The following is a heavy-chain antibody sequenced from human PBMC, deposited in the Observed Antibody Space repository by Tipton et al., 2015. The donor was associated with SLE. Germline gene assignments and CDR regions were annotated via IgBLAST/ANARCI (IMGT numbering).Heavy chain of an antibody. CDR2: INHSGST. D-gene: IGHD3-3*01. V-gene: IGHV4-34*01. J-gene: IGHJ6*02. CDR3: ARVRYDFWSGYGDYYYGMDV. CDR1: GESFSGYY. Sequence: LSCAVYGESFSGYYWSWIRQPPGKGLEWIGEINHSGSTNYNPSLKSRVTISVATSTNQFSLRLSPVTAADTAVYYCARVRYDFWSGYGDYYYGMDVWGQGTTVTVSS.